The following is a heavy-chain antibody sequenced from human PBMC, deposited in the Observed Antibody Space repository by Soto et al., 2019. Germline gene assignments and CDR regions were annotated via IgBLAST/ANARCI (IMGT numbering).Heavy chain of an antibody. D-gene: IGHD3-22*01. CDR3: ARGYYYDSSGPPSFDY. Sequence: GGSLRLSCAASGFTVSSNYMSWVRQAPGKGLEWVSVIYSGGSTYYADSVKGRFTISRDNSKNTLYLQMNSLRAEDTAVYYCARGYYYDSSGPPSFDYWGQGTLVTV. J-gene: IGHJ4*02. CDR2: IYSGGST. V-gene: IGHV3-53*01. CDR1: GFTVSSNY.